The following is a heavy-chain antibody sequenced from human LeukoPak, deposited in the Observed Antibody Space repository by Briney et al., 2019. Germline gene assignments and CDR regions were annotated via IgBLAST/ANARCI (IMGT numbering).Heavy chain of an antibody. D-gene: IGHD3-22*01. Sequence: GGSLRLSCADSGITLSNYGMSWLRQAPGKGLEWVAGISGSGGGTFYADSVKGRFTVSRDNPKNTLYPQMNSLRAEDTAVYFCAKRGVVIRVILVGFHKEAYYFDSWGQGALVTVSS. J-gene: IGHJ4*02. CDR1: GITLSNYG. CDR3: AKRGVVIRVILVGFHKEAYYFDS. V-gene: IGHV3-23*01. CDR2: ISGSGGGT.